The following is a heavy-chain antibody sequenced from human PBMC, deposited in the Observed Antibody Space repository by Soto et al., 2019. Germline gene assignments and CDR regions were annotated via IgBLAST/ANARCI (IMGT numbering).Heavy chain of an antibody. V-gene: IGHV3-30-3*01. D-gene: IGHD6-13*01. CDR2: ISHDGSEK. J-gene: IGHJ6*02. Sequence: QVQLVESGGGVVQPGTSLRLSCAASRFTFSSYAMDWVRQAPGKGLEWVAVISHDGSEKYYGDSVKGRFTISRDNPKNTVYLQMNSLRPEDTAVYYCARAAAYFYHYYAAMDVWGQGTAVTVSS. CDR1: RFTFSSYA. CDR3: ARAAAYFYHYYAAMDV.